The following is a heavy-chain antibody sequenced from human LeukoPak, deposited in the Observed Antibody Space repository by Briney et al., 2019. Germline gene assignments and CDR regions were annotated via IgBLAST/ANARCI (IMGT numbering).Heavy chain of an antibody. CDR2: IIPIFGTA. V-gene: IGHV1-69*05. CDR1: GGTFSSYA. Sequence: SVKVSCKASGGTFSSYAISWVRQAPGQGLEWMGGIIPIFGTANYAQKLQGRVTMTTDTSTSTAYMELRSLRSDDTAVYYCAREVRGYCSSTSCYYYYYYMDVWGKGTTVTVSS. D-gene: IGHD2-2*01. CDR3: AREVRGYCSSTSCYYYYYYMDV. J-gene: IGHJ6*03.